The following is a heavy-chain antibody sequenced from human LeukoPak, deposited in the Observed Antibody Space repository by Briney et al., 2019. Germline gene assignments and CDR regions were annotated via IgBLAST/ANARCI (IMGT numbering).Heavy chain of an antibody. D-gene: IGHD3-22*01. Sequence: PSETLSLTCTVSGGSISSYYWSWIRQPPGKGLEWIGYIYYSGSTNYNPSLKSRVTISVDTSKNQFSLKLSSVTAADTAVYYCARGRAYYYDSSGYLGHWFDPWGQGTLVTVSS. CDR1: GGSISSYY. CDR2: IYYSGST. V-gene: IGHV4-59*12. J-gene: IGHJ5*02. CDR3: ARGRAYYYDSSGYLGHWFDP.